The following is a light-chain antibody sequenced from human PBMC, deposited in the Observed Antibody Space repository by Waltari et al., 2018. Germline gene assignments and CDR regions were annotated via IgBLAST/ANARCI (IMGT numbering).Light chain of an antibody. J-gene: IGLJ3*02. CDR2: DDN. CDR3: CSYAGSYTWV. Sequence: QSALTQPASVSGSPGQSITISCTGTSSDVGIYNFVSWYQQYPGKPPKVMIYDDNRRPSGVSDRFSGSKSGNTASLTISGVQAEDEADYYCCSYAGSYTWVFGGGTKLTVL. CDR1: SSDVGIYNF. V-gene: IGLV2-23*01.